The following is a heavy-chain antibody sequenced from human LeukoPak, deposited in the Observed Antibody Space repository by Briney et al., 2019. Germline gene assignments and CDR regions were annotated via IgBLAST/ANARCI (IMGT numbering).Heavy chain of an antibody. CDR3: ARGRDVDS. CDR1: GDSISSNYC. Sequence: PSETLSLTCAVSGDSISSNYCWRWVRQFPGQGLEWVANENQDGSEIYYVDSVKGRFIMSRDNTKNSFYLQMSSLRVEDTAVYYCARGRDVDSWGQGTLVTVSS. J-gene: IGHJ5*01. CDR2: ENQDGSEI. V-gene: IGHV3-7*03.